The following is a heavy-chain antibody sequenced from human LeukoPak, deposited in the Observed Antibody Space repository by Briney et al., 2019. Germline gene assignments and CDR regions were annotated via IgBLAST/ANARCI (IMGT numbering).Heavy chain of an antibody. Sequence: GGSLRLSCVASGFTFSDHYIDWVRQAPGKGLEWVGRNRDKSKSYTTDYATSVRGRFTISRDDSKNSLYLQMYSLKTEDTAVYFCTRPSYYDSRGYSTNGFDIWSQGTMVTVSS. CDR2: NRDKSKSYTT. V-gene: IGHV3-72*01. CDR3: TRPSYYDSRGYSTNGFDI. D-gene: IGHD3-22*01. J-gene: IGHJ3*02. CDR1: GFTFSDHY.